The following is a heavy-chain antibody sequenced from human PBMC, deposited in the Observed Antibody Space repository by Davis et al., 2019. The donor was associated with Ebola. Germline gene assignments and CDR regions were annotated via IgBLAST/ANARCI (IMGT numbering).Heavy chain of an antibody. CDR1: GASIASDY. D-gene: IGHD3-10*01. V-gene: IGHV4-34*01. CDR2: INHSGST. CDR3: ARGSIWFGELSGWFDP. Sequence: MPSETLSLTCSISGASIASDYWSWIRQPPGKGLEWIGEINHSGSTNYSPSLKSRVTISVDTSRNQFSLKLSSVTAADTAVYYCARGSIWFGELSGWFDPWGQGTLVTVSS. J-gene: IGHJ5*02.